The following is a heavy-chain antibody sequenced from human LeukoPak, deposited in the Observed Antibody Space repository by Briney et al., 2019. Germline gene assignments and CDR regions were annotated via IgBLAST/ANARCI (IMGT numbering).Heavy chain of an antibody. Sequence: PSETLSLTCTVSGGSIGSSSYYWDWIRQSPGKGLEWVGSIYYSGNTYYNPSLKSRVTISIDTSKKEFSLKVTSVTAADTAVFYCVRHALRVAAVWGQGTLVTVSS. CDR1: GGSIGSSSYY. CDR2: IYYSGNT. J-gene: IGHJ4*02. D-gene: IGHD2-15*01. V-gene: IGHV4-39*01. CDR3: VRHALRVAAV.